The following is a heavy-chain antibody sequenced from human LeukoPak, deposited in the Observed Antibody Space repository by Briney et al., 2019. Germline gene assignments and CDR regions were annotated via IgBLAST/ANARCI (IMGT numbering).Heavy chain of an antibody. CDR3: ARFRYSSSVYYYYYMDV. D-gene: IGHD6-6*01. Sequence: SVKVSCKASGGTFSSYAISWVRQAPGQGLEWMGGIIPIFGTANYAQKFQGRVTITADESTSTAYMELSSLRSEDTAVYYCARFRYSSSVYYYYYMDVWGKGTTVTVSS. CDR1: GGTFSSYA. J-gene: IGHJ6*03. CDR2: IIPIFGTA. V-gene: IGHV1-69*13.